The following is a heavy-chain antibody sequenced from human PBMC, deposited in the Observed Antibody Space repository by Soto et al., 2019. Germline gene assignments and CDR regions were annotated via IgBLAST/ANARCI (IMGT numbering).Heavy chain of an antibody. D-gene: IGHD6-13*01. J-gene: IGHJ5*01. CDR2: IDYSGST. CDR1: GGSISRGRYY. CDR3: ASSIAS. Sequence: QVQLQESGPGLVKPSQTLSLTCTVSGGSISRGRYYWSWIRQHPGKGLQWIGYIDYSGSTSYNPCHRRRVTVSIDTSKNQFSLKLSSVPAADTAVYCRASSIASWGQGTLVTVSS. V-gene: IGHV4-31*03.